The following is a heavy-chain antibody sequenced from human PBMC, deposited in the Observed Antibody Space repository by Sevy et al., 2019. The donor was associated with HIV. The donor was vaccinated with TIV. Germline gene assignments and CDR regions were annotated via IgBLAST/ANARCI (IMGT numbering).Heavy chain of an antibody. V-gene: IGHV4-30-2*01. J-gene: IGHJ4*02. CDR3: ARAAATVTTVTHFDY. D-gene: IGHD4-17*01. Sequence: SETLSLTCAVSGGSISSGGYSWNWIRQPPGEGLEWIGYIFHTGSTYYNPSLKSRLTISVDRSKNQFSLQLSAVTAADTSIYYCARAAATVTTVTHFDYWGQGTLVTVSS. CDR1: GGSISSGGYS. CDR2: IFHTGST.